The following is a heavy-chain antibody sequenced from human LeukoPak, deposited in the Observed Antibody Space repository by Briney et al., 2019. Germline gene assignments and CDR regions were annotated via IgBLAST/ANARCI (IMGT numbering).Heavy chain of an antibody. D-gene: IGHD3-10*01. CDR1: GFTFSSYS. V-gene: IGHV3-21*01. CDR2: NSSSSSYI. J-gene: IGHJ4*02. CDR3: ARDRDYYGSDYFDY. Sequence: GGSLRLSCAASGFTFSSYSMNWVRQAPGKGLEWVSSNSSSSSYIYYADSVKGRFTISRDNAKNSLYLQMNSLRAEDTAVYYCARDRDYYGSDYFDYWGQGTLVTVSS.